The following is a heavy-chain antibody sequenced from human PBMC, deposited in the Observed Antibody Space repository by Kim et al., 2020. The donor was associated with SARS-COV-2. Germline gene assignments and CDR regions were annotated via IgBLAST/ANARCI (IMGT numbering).Heavy chain of an antibody. CDR3: AKGVVATWIRPQGAFDI. Sequence: ALRLSCAASGFTFDDYAMHWVRQAPGKGLEWVSGISWNSGSIGYADSVKGRFTISRDNAKNSLYLQMNSLRAEDTALYYCAKGVVATWIRPQGAFDIWGQGTMVTVSS. V-gene: IGHV3-9*01. CDR2: ISWNSGSI. J-gene: IGHJ3*02. CDR1: GFTFDDYA. D-gene: IGHD5-12*01.